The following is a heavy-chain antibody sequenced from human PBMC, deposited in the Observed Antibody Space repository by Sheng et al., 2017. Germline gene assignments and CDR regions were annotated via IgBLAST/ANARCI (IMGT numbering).Heavy chain of an antibody. J-gene: IGHJ6*03. CDR1: GFTFSSYA. D-gene: IGHD2-2*01. Sequence: EVQLLESGGGLVQPGGSLRLSCAASGFTFSSYAMSWVRQAPGKGLEWVSAISGSGGSTYYADSVKGRFTISRDNSKNTLYLQMNSLRAEDTAVYYCAKGGVVXVVPRCRTYYYYYMDVWAKGT. CDR2: ISGSGGST. CDR3: AKGGVVXVVPRCRTYYYYYMDV. V-gene: IGHV3-23*01.